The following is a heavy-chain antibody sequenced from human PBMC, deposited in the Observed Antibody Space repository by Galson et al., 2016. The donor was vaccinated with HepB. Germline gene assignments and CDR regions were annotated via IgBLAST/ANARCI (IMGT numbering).Heavy chain of an antibody. D-gene: IGHD5-12*01. CDR1: GYDFTNFW. J-gene: IGHJ6*02. Sequence: QSGAEVKKPGDSLKISCKSSGYDFTNFWIGWVRQMPGKGLEWMGIIYPGDSDTRYSPTFQGQVTISVDKSVSTAYLQWSRLKASDTAMYFCARPASGYSASLDVWGQGTTVIVSS. V-gene: IGHV5-51*01. CDR3: ARPASGYSASLDV. CDR2: IYPGDSDT.